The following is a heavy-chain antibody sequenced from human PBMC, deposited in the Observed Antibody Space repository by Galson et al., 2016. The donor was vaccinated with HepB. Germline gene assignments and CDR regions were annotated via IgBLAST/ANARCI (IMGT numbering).Heavy chain of an antibody. CDR1: GDTFSTYA. V-gene: IGHV1-69*13. J-gene: IGHJ4*02. CDR2: IIPIFGTT. CDR3: ARDTMVRGAKMDY. D-gene: IGHD3-10*01. Sequence: SVKVSCKASGDTFSTYAISWVRQTPGQGPEWMGGIIPIFGTTNYAQRFQGRVMITADESTSTAYMELSSLRSDDTAVYYCARDTMVRGAKMDYWGQGTLVTVSS.